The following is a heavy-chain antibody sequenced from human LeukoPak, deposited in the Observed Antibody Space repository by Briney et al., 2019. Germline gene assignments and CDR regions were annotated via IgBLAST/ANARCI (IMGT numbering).Heavy chain of an antibody. V-gene: IGHV4-59*08. Sequence: SETLSLTCTVSGGSMSPYHWGWIRQPPGKGLEWTGYIYYSGSTNYNPSLNSRVTISVDTSKNQFSLRLSSVTAADTAIYYCARAVSGRLDYWGQGTLVTVSS. CDR1: GGSMSPYH. D-gene: IGHD6-19*01. J-gene: IGHJ4*02. CDR3: ARAVSGRLDY. CDR2: IYYSGST.